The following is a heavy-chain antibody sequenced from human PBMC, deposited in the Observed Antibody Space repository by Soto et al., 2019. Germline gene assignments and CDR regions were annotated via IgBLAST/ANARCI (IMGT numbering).Heavy chain of an antibody. D-gene: IGHD2-2*01. V-gene: IGHV3-23*01. J-gene: IGHJ4*02. CDR2: ISGSGGST. CDR3: AKDENIVVVPAAAYYFDY. Sequence: GGSLRLSCAASGFTFSSYAMSWVRQAPGKGLEWVSAISGSGGSTYYADSVKGRFTISRDNSKNTLYLQMNSLGAEDTAVYYCAKDENIVVVPAAAYYFDYWGQGTLVTVSS. CDR1: GFTFSSYA.